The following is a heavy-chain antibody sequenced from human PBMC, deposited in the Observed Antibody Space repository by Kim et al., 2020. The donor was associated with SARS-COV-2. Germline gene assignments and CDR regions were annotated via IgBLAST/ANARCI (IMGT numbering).Heavy chain of an antibody. CDR2: INHSGST. D-gene: IGHD2-2*01. Sequence: SETLSLTCAVYGGSFSGYYWSWIRQPPGKGLEWIGEINHSGSTKYNPSLKSRVTISVDTSKKQFSLKLSSVTAADTAVYNCARGIGIVPGAIYYNGMDVWGQGTTVTVSS. CDR3: ARGIGIVPGAIYYNGMDV. J-gene: IGHJ6*02. CDR1: GGSFSGYY. V-gene: IGHV4-34*01.